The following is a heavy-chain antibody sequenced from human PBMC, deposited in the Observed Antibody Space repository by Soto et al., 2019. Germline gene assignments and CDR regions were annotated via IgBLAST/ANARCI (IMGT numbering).Heavy chain of an antibody. D-gene: IGHD3-10*01. Sequence: PEETLSLTCTVSGASISSNYWSWIRQPPEKGLEWIGYIYYSGSTNYNPSLKSRVTISVDTSKNQFSLKLSSVTAADTAVYYCARGGELLWFGEFVNWFDPRGQGTLVTVSS. CDR3: ARGGELLWFGEFVNWFDP. J-gene: IGHJ5*02. CDR1: GASISSNY. CDR2: IYYSGST. V-gene: IGHV4-59*08.